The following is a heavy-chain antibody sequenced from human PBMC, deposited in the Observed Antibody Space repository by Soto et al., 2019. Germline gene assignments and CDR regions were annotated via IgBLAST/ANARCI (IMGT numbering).Heavy chain of an antibody. V-gene: IGHV4-34*01. CDR1: GGSFSGYY. D-gene: IGHD3-16*02. CDR2: TNHSGST. CDR3: ARTYYDYIWGSDRENWFDP. Sequence: QVQLQQWGAGLLKPSETLSLTCAVYGGSFSGYYWSWIRHPPGKGLEWIGETNHSGSTNYNPSLKRRVTISVDTSNNQFSLKLSSVTAADTAVYYCARTYYDYIWGSDRENWFDPWGQGPLVTFSS. J-gene: IGHJ5*02.